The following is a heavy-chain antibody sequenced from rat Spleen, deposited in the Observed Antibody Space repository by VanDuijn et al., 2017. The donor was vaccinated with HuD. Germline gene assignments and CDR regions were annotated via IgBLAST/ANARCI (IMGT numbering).Heavy chain of an antibody. CDR3: VRERDPGFAFYFDY. V-gene: IGHV2S8*01. J-gene: IGHJ2*01. CDR2: ISTGGNT. D-gene: IGHD1-4*01. Sequence: QVQLKESGPGLMQPSETLSLTCTVSGFSLSRNGVSWVRQPPGKGLEWIAAISTGGNTYYNSGLKSRLGISRDTSKSQVFLKMNSLQTEDTAIYFCVRERDPGFAFYFDYWGQGVMVTVSS. CDR1: GFSLSRNG.